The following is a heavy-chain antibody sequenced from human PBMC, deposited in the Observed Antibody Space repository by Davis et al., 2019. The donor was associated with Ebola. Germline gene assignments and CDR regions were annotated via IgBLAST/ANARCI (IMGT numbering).Heavy chain of an antibody. J-gene: IGHJ4*02. CDR2: FSGSGIGT. V-gene: IGHV3-23*01. CDR3: AKGGSRAAIYSFDY. Sequence: PGGSLRLSCAASGFTFSSYAMSWVRQTPGKGLDWVSTFSGSGIGTFYADSVKGRFTISRDDSKNTLYLQMNSLRADDTAVYYCAKGGSRAAIYSFDYWGQGTLVTVSS. D-gene: IGHD2-2*01. CDR1: GFTFSSYA.